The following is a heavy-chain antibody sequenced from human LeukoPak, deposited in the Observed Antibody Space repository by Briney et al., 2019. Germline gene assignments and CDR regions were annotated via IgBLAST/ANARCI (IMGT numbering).Heavy chain of an antibody. D-gene: IGHD7-27*01. CDR3: ARERWPTNWADY. V-gene: IGHV1-3*01. Sequence: ASVKVSRKASGYTFTTYAVHWVRQAPGQRLEWMGWINAGNGNTKYSQRFQGRVTITRDTSASISYMELRSLRSEDTTVYYCARERWPTNWADYWGQGTLVTVSS. CDR1: GYTFTTYA. J-gene: IGHJ4*02. CDR2: INAGNGNT.